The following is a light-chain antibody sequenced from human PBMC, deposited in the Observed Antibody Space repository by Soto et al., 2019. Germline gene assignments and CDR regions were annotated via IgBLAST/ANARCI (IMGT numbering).Light chain of an antibody. CDR3: QQLNAYPLT. J-gene: IGKJ4*01. CDR2: AAS. Sequence: DIPLTQSPSLLSGSVGDRVTITCGASQAISTYLAWYQQTSGKAPKLLISAASTLQRGVPSRFRGSGSGTQFTLTISSLQPEDFATYYCQQLNAYPLTFGGGTRVEIK. V-gene: IGKV1-9*01. CDR1: QAISTY.